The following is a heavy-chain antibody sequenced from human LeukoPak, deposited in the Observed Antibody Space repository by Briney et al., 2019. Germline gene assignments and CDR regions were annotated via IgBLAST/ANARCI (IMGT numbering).Heavy chain of an antibody. Sequence: PGGSLRLSCAASGFTFSSYAMSWVRQAPGKGLEWVSAISGSGGSTYYADSVKGRFTISRDNSKNTLYLQMNSLRAEDTAVYYCAKDGWDRYYDILTDYSGLAFDIWGQGTMVTVSS. D-gene: IGHD3-9*01. J-gene: IGHJ3*02. CDR3: AKDGWDRYYDILTDYSGLAFDI. CDR1: GFTFSSYA. V-gene: IGHV3-23*01. CDR2: ISGSGGST.